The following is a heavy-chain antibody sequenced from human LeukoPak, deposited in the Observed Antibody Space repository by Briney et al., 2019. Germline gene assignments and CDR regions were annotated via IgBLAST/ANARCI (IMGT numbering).Heavy chain of an antibody. J-gene: IGHJ4*02. CDR1: GFTISANF. CDR3: ARDLSGYSFGFGGDL. CDR2: MYSVGST. V-gene: IGHV3-66*01. D-gene: IGHD6-13*01. Sequence: GGSLRLSCAASGFTISANFMSWVRQAPGKGLEWVSVMYSVGSTFYADSVKGRFTISRDGYKNTLDLQMDSLRVDGTAVCYCARDLSGYSFGFGGDLWGQGTLVTVSS.